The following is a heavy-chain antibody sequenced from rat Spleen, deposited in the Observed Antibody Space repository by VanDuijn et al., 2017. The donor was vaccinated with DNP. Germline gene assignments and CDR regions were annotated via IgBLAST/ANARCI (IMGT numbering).Heavy chain of an antibody. CDR2: INPDGSNT. V-gene: IGHV5-58*01. J-gene: IGHJ4*01. Sequence: EVQLVKTGGDLVPPGRSLKLSCVASGFTFSTYWMFWIRQAPGKGLEWVASINPDGSNTYCQDSVKGRCTISRDNAENTVYLEMNSLRSEDTATYYCTKDLQWYAMDVWGQGTSVTVSS. CDR3: TKDLQWYAMDV. D-gene: IGHD1-1*01. CDR1: GFTFSTYW.